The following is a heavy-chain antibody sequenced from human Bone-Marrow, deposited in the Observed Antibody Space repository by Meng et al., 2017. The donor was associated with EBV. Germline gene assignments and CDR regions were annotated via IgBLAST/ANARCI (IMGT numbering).Heavy chain of an antibody. V-gene: IGHV4-34*01. CDR3: ARERGGSLVRVSGVPYYFDY. CDR1: XGSFSGYY. Sequence: QVQLQQWGAGLLKPSXXLSLTCAVYXGSFSGYYWSWIRQPPGKGLEWIGEINHSGSTNYNPSLKSRVTISVDTSKNQFSLKLSSVTAADTAVYYCARERGGSLVRVSGVPYYFDYWGQGTLVNVSS. J-gene: IGHJ4*02. D-gene: IGHD3-10*01. CDR2: INHSGST.